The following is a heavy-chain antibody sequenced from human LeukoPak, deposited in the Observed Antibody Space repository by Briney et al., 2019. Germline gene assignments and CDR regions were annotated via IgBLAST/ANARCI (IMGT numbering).Heavy chain of an antibody. V-gene: IGHV3-30-3*01. CDR2: ISYDGSNK. J-gene: IGHJ4*02. CDR3: ARDGKYCSDTSCYSAMVTVGFDY. D-gene: IGHD2-2*01. Sequence: GGSLRLSCAASGFTFSSYAMHWVRQAPGKGLEWVAAISYDGSNKYHADSVKGRFRISSDNSKNTLYLQMNSLRDEDTAVYYCARDGKYCSDTSCYSAMVTVGFDYWGQGTLVTVSS. CDR1: GFTFSSYA.